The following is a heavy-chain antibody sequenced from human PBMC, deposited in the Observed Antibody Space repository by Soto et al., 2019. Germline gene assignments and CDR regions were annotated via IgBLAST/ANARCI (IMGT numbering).Heavy chain of an antibody. D-gene: IGHD5-18*01. J-gene: IGHJ6*02. V-gene: IGHV1-18*01. CDR3: AIEEGDRYGNNYYYYYGMDV. CDR1: GYTLTNFG. CDR2: ISGYNGTT. Sequence: QLQLVQSGAEMKQPGASVKVSCKATGYTLTNFGISWVRQAPGQGLEWMGWISGYNGTTHYAQNLQGRVTMTTDTSTTTAYMELRSLRSDDPAVYYCAIEEGDRYGNNYYYYYGMDVWGQGTTVTVSS.